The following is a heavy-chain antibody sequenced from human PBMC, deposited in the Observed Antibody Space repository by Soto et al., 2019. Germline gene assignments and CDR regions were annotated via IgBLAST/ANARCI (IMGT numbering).Heavy chain of an antibody. D-gene: IGHD5-18*01. CDR1: GYTFSNYG. CDR2: ISGYNGNT. Sequence: ASVKVSCKASGYTFSNYGISWVRQGPGQGLEWMGWISGYNGNTHYEEKVQDRIKMTTDTSTSTTYLELRSLRSDDTAVYFCARDPGFGFGYSYAFAMDVWCQGTTVTV. CDR3: ARDPGFGFGYSYAFAMDV. J-gene: IGHJ6*02. V-gene: IGHV1-18*01.